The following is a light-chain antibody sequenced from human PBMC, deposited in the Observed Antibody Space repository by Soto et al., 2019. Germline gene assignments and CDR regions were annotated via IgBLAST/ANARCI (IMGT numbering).Light chain of an antibody. CDR3: QQYGSSPYT. V-gene: IGKV3-20*01. Sequence: EIVLTQSPGTLSLSPGVRATLSCRASQSVSTSSLAWYQQKPGQAPRLLIYGASNRATGIPDRVSASGSGADFTLSISRLEPEDFAMYYCQQYGSSPYTFGQGNKLAIK. CDR1: QSVSTSS. J-gene: IGKJ2*01. CDR2: GAS.